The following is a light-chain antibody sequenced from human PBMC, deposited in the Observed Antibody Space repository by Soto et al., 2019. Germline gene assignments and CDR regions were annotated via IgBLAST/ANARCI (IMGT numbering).Light chain of an antibody. CDR3: QQYNSYSEA. J-gene: IGKJ1*01. Sequence: DIQMTQSPSSLSASVGDRVTITCRASETISSWLAWYQQKPGKAPKLLIYKASNLKSGVPSRFSGSGSGTEFTLTISSLQPDDFATYYCQQYNSYSEAFGQGTKVDI. V-gene: IGKV1-5*03. CDR1: ETISSW. CDR2: KAS.